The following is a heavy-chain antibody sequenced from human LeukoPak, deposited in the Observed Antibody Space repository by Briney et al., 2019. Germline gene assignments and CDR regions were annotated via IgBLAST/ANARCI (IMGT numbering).Heavy chain of an antibody. CDR1: GFTFSNYD. Sequence: GGSLRLSCAVSGFTFSNYDMHWVRQAPGKGLEWVAVIWYDGSNKYYADSVKGRFTISRDNSKNTLYLQMNSLRAEDTAVYYCARDEGFYCSSTSCYAGGFDYWGQGTLVTVSS. V-gene: IGHV3-33*01. D-gene: IGHD2-2*01. J-gene: IGHJ4*02. CDR2: IWYDGSNK. CDR3: ARDEGFYCSSTSCYAGGFDY.